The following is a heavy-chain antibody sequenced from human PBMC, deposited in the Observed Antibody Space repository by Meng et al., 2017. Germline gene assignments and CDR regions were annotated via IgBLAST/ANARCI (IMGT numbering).Heavy chain of an antibody. D-gene: IGHD5-18*01. CDR2: IYYSGST. Sequence: GSLRLSCTVSGGSVSSGSYYWSWIRQPPGKGLEWIGYIYYSGSTNYNPSLKSRVTISVDPSKNQFSLKLSSVTAADTAVYYCARVMVNYYYYYGMDVWGQGTTVTVSS. V-gene: IGHV4-61*01. CDR1: GGSVSSGSYY. CDR3: ARVMVNYYYYYGMDV. J-gene: IGHJ6*02.